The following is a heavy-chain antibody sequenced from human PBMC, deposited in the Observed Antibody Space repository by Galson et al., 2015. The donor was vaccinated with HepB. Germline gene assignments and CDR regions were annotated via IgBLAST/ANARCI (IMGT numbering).Heavy chain of an antibody. CDR2: ISGSTGYT. D-gene: IGHD1-26*01. Sequence: SLRLSCAASGFTFTDYYMTWIRQAPGKGLEWVSYISGSTGYTNYADSVKGRFTISRDNAKKSLYLQMNSLRAEDSAVYFCTRDLGATSLDYWGQGTLVIVSS. V-gene: IGHV3-11*06. CDR3: TRDLGATSLDY. CDR1: GFTFTDYY. J-gene: IGHJ4*02.